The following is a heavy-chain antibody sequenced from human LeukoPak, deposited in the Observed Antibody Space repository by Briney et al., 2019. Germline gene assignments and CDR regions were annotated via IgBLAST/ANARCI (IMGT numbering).Heavy chain of an antibody. D-gene: IGHD3-10*01. J-gene: IGHJ4*02. CDR2: MPYDETNK. Sequence: GGSLRLSCAASGFAFSGYGIHWVRQAPGRGLEWVAFMPYDETNKYYADSAKGRFTISRDNSKNTVDLQLSSLSAEDTAVYYCAKDATGYYYGSGSPDYWGQGTLVTVSS. CDR3: AKDATGYYYGSGSPDY. CDR1: GFAFSGYG. V-gene: IGHV3-30*02.